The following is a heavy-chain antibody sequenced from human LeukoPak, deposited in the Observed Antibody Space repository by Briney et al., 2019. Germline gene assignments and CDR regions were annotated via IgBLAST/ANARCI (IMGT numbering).Heavy chain of an antibody. CDR1: GYSFTTYW. CDR3: ARQPSNTGFDY. V-gene: IGHV5-51*01. J-gene: IGHJ4*02. CDR2: IYPGDSDT. D-gene: IGHD1-14*01. Sequence: GESLKISYKGSGYSFTTYWIGWVRQMPGKGLEWMGIIYPGDSDTRYSPSFQGQVTISADKSITTAYLQWSSLKASDSAIYYCARQPSNTGFDYWGQGTLVTVSS.